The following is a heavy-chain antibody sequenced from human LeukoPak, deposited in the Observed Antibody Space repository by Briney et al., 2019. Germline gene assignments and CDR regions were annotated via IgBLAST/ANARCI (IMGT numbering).Heavy chain of an antibody. D-gene: IGHD5-12*01. CDR3: ARATWAYGGYVPGNYFDY. J-gene: IGHJ4*02. CDR2: IHYSGKT. V-gene: IGHV4-39*01. Sequence: SETLSLTCTVSGGSISSTTYYWDWIRQPPGKGLEWIGTIHYSGKTEYNPSLKSRVTISVDTSKNQFSLKLSSVTAADTAVYYCARATWAYGGYVPGNYFDYWGQGTLVTVSS. CDR1: GGSISSTTYY.